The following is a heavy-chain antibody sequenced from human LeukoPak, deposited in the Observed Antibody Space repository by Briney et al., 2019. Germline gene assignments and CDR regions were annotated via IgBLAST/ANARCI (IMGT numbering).Heavy chain of an antibody. Sequence: SETLSLTCTVSGVSISSSNSYWGWIRQPPGKGLEWIGSIYYSGNTYYNASLKSQVSISIDTSKNQFSLRLTSVTAADTAVYYCARLYCSGGSCYPVGYMDVWGKGTTVTISS. CDR3: ARLYCSGGSCYPVGYMDV. J-gene: IGHJ6*03. D-gene: IGHD2-15*01. V-gene: IGHV4-39*01. CDR2: IYYSGNT. CDR1: GVSISSSNSY.